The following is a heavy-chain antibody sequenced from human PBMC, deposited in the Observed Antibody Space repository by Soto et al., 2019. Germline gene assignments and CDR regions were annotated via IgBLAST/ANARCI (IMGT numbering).Heavy chain of an antibody. V-gene: IGHV3-33*01. CDR2: IWYDGTNK. Sequence: QVQLVESGGGVVQPGRSLRLSCAASGFTFSSYAMYWFRQAPGKGLEWVAVIWYDGTNKYYADSVKGRFTISRDNSRNTVYLHMNSLRAEDTAVYYCARAPDGGNYYDYMDVWGKGTTVTDSS. J-gene: IGHJ6*03. CDR1: GFTFSSYA. D-gene: IGHD2-15*01. CDR3: ARAPDGGNYYDYMDV.